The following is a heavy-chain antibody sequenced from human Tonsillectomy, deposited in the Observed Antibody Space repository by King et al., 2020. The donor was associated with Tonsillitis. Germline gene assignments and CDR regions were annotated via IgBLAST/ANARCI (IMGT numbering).Heavy chain of an antibody. CDR2: IDPEDGER. J-gene: IGHJ3*02. Sequence: VQLVQSGAEVKKPGASVKVSCKVSGYTLTELSIHWVRQAPGKGLEWMGGIDPEDGERIYAQKFQGRVTMTEDTSTNTAYMELSSLSSEDTAVYCCATESAWSVHDAFDIWGQGTMVTVSS. CDR3: ATESAWSVHDAFDI. CDR1: GYTLTELS. D-gene: IGHD2-8*02. V-gene: IGHV1-24*01.